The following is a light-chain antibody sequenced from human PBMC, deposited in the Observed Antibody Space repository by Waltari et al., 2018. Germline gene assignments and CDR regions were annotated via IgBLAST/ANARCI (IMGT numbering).Light chain of an antibody. J-gene: IGLJ2*01. Sequence: QSALTQPASVSGSPGQSITISCTGSSTDLGGSDYVSWYRQDPGKAPKLIIHNVNKRPSGVSDRFSGSKSGNTASLTISGLQAEDEAHYFCNSYTSRSTMIFGGGTTLTV. CDR3: NSYTSRSTMI. V-gene: IGLV2-14*01. CDR1: STDLGGSDY. CDR2: NVN.